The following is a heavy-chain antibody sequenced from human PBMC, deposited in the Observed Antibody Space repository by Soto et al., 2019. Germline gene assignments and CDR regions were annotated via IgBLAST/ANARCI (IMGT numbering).Heavy chain of an antibody. CDR2: ISTSNGHT. D-gene: IGHD6-25*01. J-gene: IGHJ4*02. CDR1: GYAFNTYG. CDR3: VRDLPSAAHSFDL. V-gene: IGHV1-18*01. Sequence: QVQLIQSGAAVKRPGASLKVSCRASGYAFNTYGVTWVRQAPGQGLEWVGWISTSNGHTNLAQNLQGRVTLTTDTSTSTAYMELRSLTSDKTAVYYCVRDLPSAAHSFDLWGQGTLVTVSS.